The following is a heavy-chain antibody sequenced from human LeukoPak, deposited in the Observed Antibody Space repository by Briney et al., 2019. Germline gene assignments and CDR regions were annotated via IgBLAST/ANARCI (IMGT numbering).Heavy chain of an antibody. CDR1: GFTFSSYA. J-gene: IGHJ4*02. Sequence: PGGSLRLSCAASGFTFSSYAMSWVRQAPGKGLEWVSAISGSGGSTYYADSVKGRFTISRDNYKNTLYLQMNSLRAEDTAVYYRAKDTGTYYYDSSGYFYWGQGTLVTVSS. V-gene: IGHV3-23*01. D-gene: IGHD3-22*01. CDR2: ISGSGGST. CDR3: AKDTGTYYYDSSGYFY.